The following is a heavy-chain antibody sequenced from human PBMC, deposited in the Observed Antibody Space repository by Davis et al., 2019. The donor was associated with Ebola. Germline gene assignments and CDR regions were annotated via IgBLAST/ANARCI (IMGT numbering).Heavy chain of an antibody. CDR1: GFTFSTFG. Sequence: GESLKISCIASGFTFSTFGMSWVRQAPGKGLEWVSTLGTSADTYYADSVKGRFTISRDNSKNTLYLQMNSLTVEDTAVYYCAKGGSGWPSDYSYGMGVWGKGTTVTVSS. CDR2: LGTSADT. D-gene: IGHD6-19*01. V-gene: IGHV3-23*01. CDR3: AKGGSGWPSDYSYGMGV. J-gene: IGHJ6*04.